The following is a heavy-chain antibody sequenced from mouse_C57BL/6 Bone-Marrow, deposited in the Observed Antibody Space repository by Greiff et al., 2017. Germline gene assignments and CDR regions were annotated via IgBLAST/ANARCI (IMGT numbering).Heavy chain of an antibody. CDR2: INPSTGGT. V-gene: IGHV1-43*01. CDR1: GYSFTGYY. D-gene: IGHD1-1*01. J-gene: IGHJ1*03. Sequence: VQLQQSGPELVKPGASVKISCKASGYSFTGYYMHWVKQSSEKSLEWIGEINPSTGGTSYNQKFKGKATLTVDKSSSTAYMQLKSLTSEDSAVYYCARSYYYGSRWYFDVWGTGTTVTVSS. CDR3: ARSYYYGSRWYFDV.